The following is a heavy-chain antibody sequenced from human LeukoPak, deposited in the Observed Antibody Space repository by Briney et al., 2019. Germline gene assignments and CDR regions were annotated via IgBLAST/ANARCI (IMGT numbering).Heavy chain of an antibody. CDR3: ARGGYNGRMSP. CDR1: GYSFTSYW. CDR2: IYPGDSDL. Sequence: GASLQISCQGSGYSFTSYWIGWVRQMPGEGLEWMGIIYPGDSDLRYSPSFQGQVTISADKSISTAYLQWSSLKASDTAMYYCARGGYNGRMSPWGQGTLVTVSS. V-gene: IGHV5-51*01. D-gene: IGHD5-24*01. J-gene: IGHJ4*02.